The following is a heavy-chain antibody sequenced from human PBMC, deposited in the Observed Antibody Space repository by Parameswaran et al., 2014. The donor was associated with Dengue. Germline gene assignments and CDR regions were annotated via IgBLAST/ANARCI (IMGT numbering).Heavy chain of an antibody. J-gene: IGHJ4*02. CDR2: IYSGGST. Sequence: RWIRQPPGKGLEWVSVIYSGGSTYYADSVKGRFTISRDNSKNTLYLQMNSLRAEDTAVYYCARDLGLADDYWGQGTLVTVSS. D-gene: IGHD6-19*01. V-gene: IGHV3-53*01. CDR3: ARDLGLADDY.